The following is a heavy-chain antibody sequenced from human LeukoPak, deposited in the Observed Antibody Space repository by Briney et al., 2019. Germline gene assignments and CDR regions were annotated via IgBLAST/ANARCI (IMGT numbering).Heavy chain of an antibody. CDR3: ARSGYSGYTSFDY. J-gene: IGHJ4*02. Sequence: GGSLRLPCAASVFTFSSYEMNWVRQAPGKGLGWVSYISSSGSTIYYADSVKGRFTIPRDNAKNSLYLQMNSLTAEDTAVYYCARSGYSGYTSFDYWGQGTLVTVSS. CDR2: ISSSGSTI. CDR1: VFTFSSYE. V-gene: IGHV3-48*03. D-gene: IGHD5-12*01.